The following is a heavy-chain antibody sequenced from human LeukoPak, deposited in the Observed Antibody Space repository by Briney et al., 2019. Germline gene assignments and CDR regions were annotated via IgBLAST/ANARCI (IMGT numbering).Heavy chain of an antibody. CDR1: GYSISSGYY. D-gene: IGHD3-3*01. V-gene: IGHV4-38-2*02. CDR3: ARATYYDFWSGYYRYYYMDV. J-gene: IGHJ6*03. CDR2: IYYSGST. Sequence: PSETLSLTCTVSGYSISSGYYWGWIRQPPGKGPEWIGSIYYSGSTYYNPSLKSRVTISVDTSKNQFSLKLSSVTAADTAVYYCARATYYDFWSGYYRYYYMDVWGKGTTVTVSS.